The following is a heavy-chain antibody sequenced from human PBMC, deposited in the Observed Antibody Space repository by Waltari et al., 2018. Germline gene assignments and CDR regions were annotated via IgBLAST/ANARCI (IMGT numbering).Heavy chain of an antibody. V-gene: IGHV1-8*02. J-gene: IGHJ4*02. CDR3: VLFGFDY. CDR1: GYTFTSYD. D-gene: IGHD3-10*01. CDR2: MNPNSAKT. Sequence: QVQLVQSGAEVKKPGASVKVSCKASGYTFTSYDISRGRQATGEGLEWMGWMNPNSAKTGYSQKFQGRATMTTDTPTSTAYMEQRSLSSDDTAVYYCVLFGFDYWGQGTLVTVSS.